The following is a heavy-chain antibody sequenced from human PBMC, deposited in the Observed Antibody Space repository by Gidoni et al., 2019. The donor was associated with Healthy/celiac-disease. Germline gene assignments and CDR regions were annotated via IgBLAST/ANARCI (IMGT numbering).Heavy chain of an antibody. CDR1: GGSFSGYY. J-gene: IGHJ5*02. V-gene: IGHV4-34*01. CDR3: ARGLPYYGSWGRWFDP. CDR2: INHSGST. Sequence: QVQLQQWGAGLLKPPETLSPTCAVSGGSFSGYYWSWIRQPPGKGLEWIGEINHSGSTNYNPYLKSRVTISVDTSKNQFSLKLSSVTDADTAVYYCARGLPYYGSWGRWFDPWGQGTLVTVSS. D-gene: IGHD3-10*01.